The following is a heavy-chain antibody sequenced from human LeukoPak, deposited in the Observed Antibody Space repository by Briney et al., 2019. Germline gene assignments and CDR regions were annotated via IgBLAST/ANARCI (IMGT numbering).Heavy chain of an antibody. D-gene: IGHD4-17*01. CDR2: ISSSSSTI. CDR3: ARADGDYEDVGVFEDY. CDR1: GFTFSSYS. V-gene: IGHV3-48*01. Sequence: GGSLRLSCAASGFTFSSYSMNWVRQAPGKGLEWVSYISSSSSTIYYADSVKGRFTISRDNAKNSLYLQMNSLRAEDTAVYYCARADGDYEDVGVFEDYWGQGTLVTVSS. J-gene: IGHJ4*02.